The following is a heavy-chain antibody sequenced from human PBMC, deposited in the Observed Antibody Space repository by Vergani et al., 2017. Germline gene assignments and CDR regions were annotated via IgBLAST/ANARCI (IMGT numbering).Heavy chain of an antibody. D-gene: IGHD1-7*01. V-gene: IGHV1-3*01. J-gene: IGHJ6*02. CDR3: AVASPRTTSHRYYGMDV. CDR2: INVGNGNI. CDR1: GYTFTSYA. Sequence: QVQLVQSGAEVKKPGASVKVSCKASGYTFTSYAMHWVRQAPGQRLEWMGWINVGNGNIKYSQKFQGRVTITRDTSASTAYMEMSSLRSEDTAVYYCAVASPRTTSHRYYGMDVWGQGTTVTVSS.